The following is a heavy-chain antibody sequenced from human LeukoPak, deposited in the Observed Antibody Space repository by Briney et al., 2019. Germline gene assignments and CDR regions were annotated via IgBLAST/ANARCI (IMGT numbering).Heavy chain of an antibody. CDR2: IIPIFGTA. CDR1: GGTFSSYA. CDR3: ARGTYYYGSGSYYYYYYYMDV. D-gene: IGHD3-10*01. V-gene: IGHV1-69*13. Sequence: ASVKVSCKASGGTFSSYAISWVRQAPGQGLEWMGEIIPIFGTANYAQKFQGRVTITADESTSTAYMELSSLRSEDTAVYYCARGTYYYGSGSYYYYYYYMDVWGKGTTVTISS. J-gene: IGHJ6*03.